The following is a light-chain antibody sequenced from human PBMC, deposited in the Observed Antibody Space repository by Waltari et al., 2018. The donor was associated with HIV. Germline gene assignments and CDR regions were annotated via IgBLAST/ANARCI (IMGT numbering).Light chain of an antibody. J-gene: IGKJ4*01. Sequence: EIVMTQSPATLSVSPGERATLSCRASQSVSSNLAWYQQKPGQAPRLLIYGASTRVSGLPARFSGSGSGTEFTLTISSLQSEDFAVYYCQHYNNWPPLTFGGGTKVEIK. CDR3: QHYNNWPPLT. CDR1: QSVSSN. CDR2: GAS. V-gene: IGKV3-15*01.